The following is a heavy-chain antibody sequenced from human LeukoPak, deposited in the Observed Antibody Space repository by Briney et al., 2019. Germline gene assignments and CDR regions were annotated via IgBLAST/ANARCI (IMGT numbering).Heavy chain of an antibody. V-gene: IGHV4-34*01. J-gene: IGHJ6*03. Sequence: PSETLSLTCAVYGGSFSGYYWSWIRQPPGKGLEWIGEINHSGSTNYNPSLKSRVTISVDTSKNQFSLKLSSVTAADTAVYYCARGQVGSSWYYYYYMDVWGKGTTVTVSS. CDR2: INHSGST. CDR3: ARGQVGSSWYYYYYMDV. D-gene: IGHD6-13*01. CDR1: GGSFSGYY.